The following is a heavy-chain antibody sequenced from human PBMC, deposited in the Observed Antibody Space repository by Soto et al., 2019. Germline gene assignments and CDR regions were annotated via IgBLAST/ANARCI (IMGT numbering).Heavy chain of an antibody. D-gene: IGHD3-22*01. CDR3: AKNCLSDYYFHDY. CDR2: ISGSTSVT. Sequence: EVQLLEAGGGLEQPAGSLRLSCAASGFTFSSYDMSWDRQAPGKGMEWVSTISGSTSVTYYADSVRGRFTIYRDISQNSLFRQMTTLRTEDAAVYYCAKNCLSDYYFHDYWGEGTLVTVFS. J-gene: IGHJ4*02. CDR1: GFTFSSYD. V-gene: IGHV3-23*01.